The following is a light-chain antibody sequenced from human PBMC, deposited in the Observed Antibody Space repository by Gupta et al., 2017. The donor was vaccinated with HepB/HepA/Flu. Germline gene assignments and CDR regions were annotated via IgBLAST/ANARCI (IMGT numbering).Light chain of an antibody. J-gene: IGKJ1*01. V-gene: IGKV2-28*01. Sequence: DIVMTQSPLSLPVTPGEPASISCRSSQSLLHSNGYNYLDWYLQKPGQSPQLLIYWGSNRASGVPDRFSGSGSGTDFTLKISRVEAEDVGVYYCRQALQNPGTFGQGTKVEIK. CDR3: RQALQNPGT. CDR2: WGS. CDR1: QSLLHSNGYNY.